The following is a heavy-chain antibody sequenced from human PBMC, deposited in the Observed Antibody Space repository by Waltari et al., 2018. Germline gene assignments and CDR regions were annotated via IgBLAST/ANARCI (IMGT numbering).Heavy chain of an antibody. CDR1: GFTFSSYS. CDR2: ISSSSSYI. CDR3: ASLYQPYYYYMDV. Sequence: EVQLVESGGGLVKPGGSLRLSCAASGFTFSSYSMNWVRQAPGKGLEWVSSISSSSSYIYYADSVKGRFTISRDNAKNSLYLQMNSLRAEDTAVYYCASLYQPYYYYMDVWGKGTTVTISS. J-gene: IGHJ6*03. D-gene: IGHD2-2*01. V-gene: IGHV3-21*01.